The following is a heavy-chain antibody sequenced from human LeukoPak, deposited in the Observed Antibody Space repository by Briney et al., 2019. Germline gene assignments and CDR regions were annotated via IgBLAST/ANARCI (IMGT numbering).Heavy chain of an antibody. CDR3: ARAEDYYDSSGHEYFQH. CDR2: INAGNGNT. Sequence: ASVKVSCKASGYTFTSYAMHWVRQAPGQRLEWMGWINAGNGNTKYSQKFQGRVTMTRDTSTSTVYMELSSLRSEDTAVYYCARAEDYYDSSGHEYFQHWGQGTLVTVSS. J-gene: IGHJ1*01. D-gene: IGHD3-22*01. CDR1: GYTFTSYA. V-gene: IGHV1-3*01.